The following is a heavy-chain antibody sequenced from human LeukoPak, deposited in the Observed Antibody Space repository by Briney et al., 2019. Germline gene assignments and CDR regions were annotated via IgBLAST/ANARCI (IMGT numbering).Heavy chain of an antibody. V-gene: IGHV4-59*01. CDR1: GGSISSYY. D-gene: IGHD2-15*01. CDR3: ARVSSGVYFDY. J-gene: IGHJ4*02. CDR2: IYYSGST. Sequence: PSETLSLTCTVSGGSISSYYWSWIRQPPGKGLELIGYIYYSGSTNHNPSLKSRVTISVDTSKNQFSLKLSSVTAADTAVYYCARVSSGVYFDYWGQGTLVTVSS.